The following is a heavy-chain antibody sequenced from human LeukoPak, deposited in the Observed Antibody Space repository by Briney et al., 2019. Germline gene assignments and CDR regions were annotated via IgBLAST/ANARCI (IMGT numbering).Heavy chain of an antibody. D-gene: IGHD3-3*01. V-gene: IGHV3-21*04. J-gene: IGHJ3*02. CDR2: ISSSSSYI. Sequence: GGSLRLSCAASGFTFSSYSMNWVRQAPGKGLEWVSSISSSSSYIYYADSVKGRFTISRDNSKNTLYLQMNSLRAEDTAVYYCANGRFRFLEWSDDAFDIWGQGTMVTVSS. CDR3: ANGRFRFLEWSDDAFDI. CDR1: GFTFSSYS.